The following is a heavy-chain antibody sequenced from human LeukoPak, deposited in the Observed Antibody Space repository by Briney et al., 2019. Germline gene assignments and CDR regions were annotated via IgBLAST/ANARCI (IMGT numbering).Heavy chain of an antibody. CDR1: GGSISSSSHY. CDR3: ARHVVADWFDP. V-gene: IGHV4-39*01. D-gene: IGHD2-21*01. J-gene: IGHJ5*02. Sequence: SETLSLTCTVSGGSISSSSHYWGWIRQPPGKGLEWIGSINYSGSTQYNPSLKSRVTISVDTSKNQYSLKVRFLTAADTAVYYCARHVVADWFDPWGQGTRVTVSS. CDR2: INYSGST.